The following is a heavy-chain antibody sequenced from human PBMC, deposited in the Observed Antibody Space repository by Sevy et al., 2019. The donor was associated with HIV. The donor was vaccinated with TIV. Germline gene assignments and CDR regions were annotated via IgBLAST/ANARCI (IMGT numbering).Heavy chain of an antibody. J-gene: IGHJ6*02. CDR3: TTPNCSSTSCYPFDYYGMDV. V-gene: IGHV3-15*01. D-gene: IGHD2-2*01. CDR1: GFTFSNAW. Sequence: GGSLRLSCAASGFTFSNAWMSWVRQAPGKGLEWVGRIKSKTDGGTTDYAAPVKGRFTISRDDSKNTLYLQMNSLKTEDTSVYYCTTPNCSSTSCYPFDYYGMDVWGQGTTVTVSS. CDR2: IKSKTDGGTT.